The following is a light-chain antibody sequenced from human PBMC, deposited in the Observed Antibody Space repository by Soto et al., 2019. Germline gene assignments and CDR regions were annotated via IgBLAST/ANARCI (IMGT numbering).Light chain of an antibody. CDR2: AAS. CDR3: QLSYSTPYP. Sequence: DIQMTQSPSSLSASVGDRVTITCRASQNISSYLNWYQQKPGKAPKLLIYAASSLQSGVPSRFSGSGAGTDSPLTISSLQTEDFATYYCQLSYSTPYPFGQGTQLEIK. J-gene: IGKJ2*01. CDR1: QNISSY. V-gene: IGKV1-39*01.